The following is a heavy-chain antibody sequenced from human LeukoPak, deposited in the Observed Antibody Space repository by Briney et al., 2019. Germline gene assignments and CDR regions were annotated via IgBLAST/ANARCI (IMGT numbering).Heavy chain of an antibody. Sequence: GGSLRLSCAASGFTFSSYNMKWVRQAPGKGLEWVSAISGSGGSTYYADSVKGRFTISRDNSKNTLYLQMNSLRAEDTAVYYCAKDMNILTGYSPDWYFDLWGRGTLVTVSS. CDR2: ISGSGGST. J-gene: IGHJ2*01. V-gene: IGHV3-23*01. CDR3: AKDMNILTGYSPDWYFDL. CDR1: GFTFSSYN. D-gene: IGHD3-9*01.